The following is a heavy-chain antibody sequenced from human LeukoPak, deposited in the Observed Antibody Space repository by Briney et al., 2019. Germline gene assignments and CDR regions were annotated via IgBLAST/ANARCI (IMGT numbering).Heavy chain of an antibody. J-gene: IGHJ6*04. CDR1: GFIVTNAW. D-gene: IGHD1-14*01. V-gene: IGHV3-15*01. CDR3: STTSPERIGGMDV. CDR2: IKSQIHGGTT. Sequence: PGGSLRLSCAPSGFIVTNAWMSWVRQAPGKGLEWVARIKSQIHGGTTDYASPVKGRFSISRDESRNTLYLQMNNLKTEDTGLYYCSTTSPERIGGMDVWGKGTTVTVSA.